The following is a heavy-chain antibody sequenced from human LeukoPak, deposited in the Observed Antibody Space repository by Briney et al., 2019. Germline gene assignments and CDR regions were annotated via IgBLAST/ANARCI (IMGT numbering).Heavy chain of an antibody. CDR2: IYHSGST. J-gene: IGHJ4*02. Sequence: SETLSLTCTVSGYSISSGYYWGWIRQPPGKGLEWIGSIYHSGSTYYNPSLKSRVTISVDTSKNQFSLKLSSVTAADTAVYYCARDQMGYCSSTSCLFFDYWGQGTLVTVSS. CDR1: GYSISSGYY. V-gene: IGHV4-38-2*02. D-gene: IGHD2-2*01. CDR3: ARDQMGYCSSTSCLFFDY.